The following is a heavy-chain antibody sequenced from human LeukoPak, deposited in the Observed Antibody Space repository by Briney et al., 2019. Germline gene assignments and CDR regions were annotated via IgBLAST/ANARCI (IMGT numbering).Heavy chain of an antibody. V-gene: IGHV1-69*04. D-gene: IGHD3-9*01. Sequence: SVKVSCKASGGTFSNYAISWVRQAPGQGLEWMGRIIPILGMTNYAQKFQDRVTITADKSTSTAYMELSSLRSEDTAEYYCARDLGYYDILTGTDWGQGTLVTVSS. CDR2: IIPILGMT. J-gene: IGHJ4*02. CDR3: ARDLGYYDILTGTD. CDR1: GGTFSNYA.